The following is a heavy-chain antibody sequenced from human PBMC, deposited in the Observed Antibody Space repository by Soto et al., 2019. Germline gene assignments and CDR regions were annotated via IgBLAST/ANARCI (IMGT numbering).Heavy chain of an antibody. Sequence: GGSLRLSCAASGFTFSSYAMSWVRQAPGKGLEWVSAISGSGGSTYYADSVKGRFTISRDNSKNTLYLQMNSLRAEDTAVYYCAKDRFDWLQPHYYMDVWGKGTTVTVSS. V-gene: IGHV3-23*01. D-gene: IGHD3-9*01. CDR1: GFTFSSYA. J-gene: IGHJ6*03. CDR2: ISGSGGST. CDR3: AKDRFDWLQPHYYMDV.